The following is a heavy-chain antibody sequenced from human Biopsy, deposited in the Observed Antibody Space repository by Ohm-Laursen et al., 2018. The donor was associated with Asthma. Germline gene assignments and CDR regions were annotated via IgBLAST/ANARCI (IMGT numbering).Heavy chain of an antibody. CDR1: GYSLTDLS. D-gene: IGHD4-17*01. CDR2: HDHEVGGT. CDR3: ASDFPKDYVRYNFQF. Sequence: GASVTASCKISGYSLTDLSMHWVRQAPGQGLEWMGGHDHEVGGTVNARRFQGRVTMTEDTSTDTAYMELSSLSSDDTAVYYCASDFPKDYVRYNFQFWGQGTLVTVSS. J-gene: IGHJ4*02. V-gene: IGHV1-24*01.